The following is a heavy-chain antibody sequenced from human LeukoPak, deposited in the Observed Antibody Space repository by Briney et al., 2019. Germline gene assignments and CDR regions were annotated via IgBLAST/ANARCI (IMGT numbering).Heavy chain of an antibody. D-gene: IGHD6-13*01. CDR1: GFTFSSYA. V-gene: IGHV3-23*01. CDR2: ISGSGGST. Sequence: GGSLRLSCAASGFTFSSYAMSWVRQAPGKGLEWVSAISGSGGSTYYADSVKGRFTISRGNSKNTLYLQMNSLRAEDTAVYYCAKALRPSRIAAAGTDYWGQGTLVTVSS. J-gene: IGHJ4*02. CDR3: AKALRPSRIAAAGTDY.